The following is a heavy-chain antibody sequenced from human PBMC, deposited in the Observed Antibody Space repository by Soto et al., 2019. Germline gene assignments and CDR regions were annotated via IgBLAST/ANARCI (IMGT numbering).Heavy chain of an antibody. CDR3: ARAMARGEHAFDI. J-gene: IGHJ3*02. CDR1: GGSISSGGYY. CDR2: IYYSGST. D-gene: IGHD3-16*01. V-gene: IGHV4-31*02. Sequence: LCGGSISSGGYYWSWIRQHPGKGLEWIGYIYYSGSTYYNPSLKSRVTISVDTSKNQFSLKLNSVTAADTAVYYCARAMARGEHAFDIWGQGTMVTVSS.